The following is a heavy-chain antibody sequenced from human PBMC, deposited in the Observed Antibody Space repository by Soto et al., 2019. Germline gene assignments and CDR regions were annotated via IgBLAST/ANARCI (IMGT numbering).Heavy chain of an antibody. CDR3: ARPDCSGGSCYSGVGYYGMDV. J-gene: IGHJ6*02. V-gene: IGHV5-51*01. CDR1: GYSFTSYW. CDR2: IYPGDSDT. Sequence: GESLKISCKGSGYSFTSYWIGWVRQMPGKGLEWMGIIYPGDSDTRYSPSFQGQVTISADKSISTAYLQWSSLKASDTAMYYCARPDCSGGSCYSGVGYYGMDVWGQGTTVTVSS. D-gene: IGHD2-15*01.